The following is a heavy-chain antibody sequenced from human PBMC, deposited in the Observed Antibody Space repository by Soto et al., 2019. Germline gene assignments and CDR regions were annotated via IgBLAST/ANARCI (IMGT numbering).Heavy chain of an antibody. D-gene: IGHD4-4*01. CDR1: GFTFSSYW. CDR3: ALDYSPRYYYYYMDV. Sequence: EVQLVESGGGLVQPGGSLRLSCAASGFTFSSYWMHWVRQAPGKGLVWVSRINGDGSSTSYADSVKGRFTISRDNAKNTLYLQMNSLRAEDTAVYYCALDYSPRYYYYYMDVWGKGTTVTVSS. CDR2: INGDGSST. J-gene: IGHJ6*03. V-gene: IGHV3-74*01.